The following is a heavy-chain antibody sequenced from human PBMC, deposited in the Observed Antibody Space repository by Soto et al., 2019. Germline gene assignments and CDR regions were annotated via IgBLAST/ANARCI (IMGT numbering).Heavy chain of an antibody. CDR2: IYHIGIT. Sequence: SETLSLTCSVSGGSINSGVYFWSWIRQHPGNGLECIGYIYHIGITYYNPSLKSRVTISVDTSKNEFSLQLRSVTAADTAVYFRASFHHTSPGWFDPWGQVTLVTV. CDR3: ASFHHTSPGWFDP. V-gene: IGHV4-31*03. J-gene: IGHJ5*02. CDR1: GGSINSGVYF.